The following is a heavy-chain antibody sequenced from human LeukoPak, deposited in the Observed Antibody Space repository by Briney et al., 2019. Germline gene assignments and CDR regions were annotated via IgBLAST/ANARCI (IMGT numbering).Heavy chain of an antibody. CDR2: ISSRGGTS. CDR3: AKGEMTTATPFDY. CDR1: GFTFSNYV. J-gene: IGHJ4*02. V-gene: IGHV3-23*01. D-gene: IGHD4-11*01. Sequence: GGPLRLSCAASGFTFSNYVMNWVRQAPGRGLEWVSAISSRGGTSYYADSVKGRFTFSRDNSKNTLYLQMNSLRAEDTAVYYCAKGEMTTATPFDYWGQGTLVTVSS.